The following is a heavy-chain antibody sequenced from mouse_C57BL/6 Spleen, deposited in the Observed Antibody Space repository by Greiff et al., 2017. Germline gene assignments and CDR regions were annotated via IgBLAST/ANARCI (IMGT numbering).Heavy chain of an antibody. D-gene: IGHD3-2*02. CDR2: IYPGDGDT. J-gene: IGHJ3*01. Sequence: QVQLKQSGAELVKPGASVKISCKASGYAFSSYWMNWVKQRPGKGLEWIGQIYPGDGDTNYNGKFKGKATLTADKSSSTAYMQLSSLTSEDSAVYFCASDSSGYGGFAYWGQGTLVTVSA. V-gene: IGHV1-80*01. CDR3: ASDSSGYGGFAY. CDR1: GYAFSSYW.